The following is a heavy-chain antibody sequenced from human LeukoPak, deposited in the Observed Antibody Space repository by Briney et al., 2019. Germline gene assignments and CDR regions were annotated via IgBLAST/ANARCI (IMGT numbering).Heavy chain of an antibody. J-gene: IGHJ4*02. CDR3: ARQTALGSSRLHFDY. V-gene: IGHV4-39*01. CDR1: GASISSTIYY. D-gene: IGHD6-6*01. Sequence: SETLSLTCTISGASISSTIYYWGWIRQPPGKGLEWIGTIFYSGSTYYNPSLKSRVTISVDTSKNQFSLKLNSVTAADTAVYYCARQTALGSSRLHFDYWGQGTLVTVSS. CDR2: IFYSGST.